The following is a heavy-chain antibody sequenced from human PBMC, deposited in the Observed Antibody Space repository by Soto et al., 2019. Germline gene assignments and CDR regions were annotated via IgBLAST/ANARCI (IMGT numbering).Heavy chain of an antibody. Sequence: GGSVRLSCAASGFTFSSYSMNWVRQAPGKGLEWVSSISSSSSYIYYADSVKGRFTISRDNAKNSLYLQMNSLRAEDTAVYYCASGGIAVFDYWGQGTLVTVSS. CDR2: ISSSSSYI. D-gene: IGHD6-13*01. CDR3: ASGGIAVFDY. V-gene: IGHV3-21*01. J-gene: IGHJ4*02. CDR1: GFTFSSYS.